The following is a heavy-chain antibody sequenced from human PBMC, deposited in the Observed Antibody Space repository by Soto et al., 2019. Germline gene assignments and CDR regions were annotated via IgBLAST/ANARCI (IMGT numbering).Heavy chain of an antibody. V-gene: IGHV4-39*01. J-gene: IGHJ5*02. CDR2: MHYSGSS. Sequence: QLQLQESGPGLVKPTETLSLTCTVSGVSLSSSDYYWGWIRQPPGKGLEWIATMHYSGSSYYNPSIKSRVTITIDTSRNQFSLKLSSVIAADTAVYYCTRHHWFGELINNWFDPWGQGTLVTVSS. CDR1: GVSLSSSDYY. D-gene: IGHD3-10*01. CDR3: TRHHWFGELINNWFDP.